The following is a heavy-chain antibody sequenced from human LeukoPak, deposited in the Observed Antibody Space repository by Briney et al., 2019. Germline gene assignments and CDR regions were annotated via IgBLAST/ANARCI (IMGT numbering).Heavy chain of an antibody. CDR3: ARSLPPRAVAGTWFDP. CDR1: GYTFTSYG. J-gene: IGHJ5*02. D-gene: IGHD6-19*01. Sequence: ASVKVSCKASGYTFTSYGISWVRQAPGQGLEWMGWISAYNGNTNYAQKLQGRVTITADKSTSTAYMELSSLRSEDTAVYYCARSLPPRAVAGTWFDPWGQGTLVTVSS. V-gene: IGHV1-18*01. CDR2: ISAYNGNT.